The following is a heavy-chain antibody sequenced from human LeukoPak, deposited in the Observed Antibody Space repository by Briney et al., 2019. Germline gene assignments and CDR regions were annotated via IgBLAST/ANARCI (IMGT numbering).Heavy chain of an antibody. D-gene: IGHD3-3*01. CDR2: FDPEDGEP. CDR1: RYTLTELS. Sequence: GASVKVSCKVSRYTLTELSMHWVRQAPGKGLAWMGGFDPEDGEPIYAQKFQGRVTMTEDTSTDTAYMELSSLRSEDTAVYYCARGLADFWSGYYMSCYYYGMDVWGQGTTVTVSS. CDR3: ARGLADFWSGYYMSCYYYGMDV. J-gene: IGHJ6*02. V-gene: IGHV1-24*01.